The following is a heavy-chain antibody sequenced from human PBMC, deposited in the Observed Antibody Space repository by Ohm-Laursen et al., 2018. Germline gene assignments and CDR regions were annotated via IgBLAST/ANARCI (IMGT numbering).Heavy chain of an antibody. CDR1: GFTFSSYW. Sequence: SLRLSCAASGFTFSSYWMSWVRQAPGKGLEWVSAISGSGGSTYYADSVKGRFTISRDNSKNTLYLQMNSLRAEDTAVYFCAKDIAVAGSALDLFYYYYGMDVWGQGTTVTVSS. CDR2: ISGSGGST. J-gene: IGHJ6*02. D-gene: IGHD6-19*01. V-gene: IGHV3-23*01. CDR3: AKDIAVAGSALDLFYYYYGMDV.